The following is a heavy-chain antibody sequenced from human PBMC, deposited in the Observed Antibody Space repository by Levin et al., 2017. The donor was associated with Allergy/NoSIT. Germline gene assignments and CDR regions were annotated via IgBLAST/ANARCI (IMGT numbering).Heavy chain of an antibody. CDR2: IDIGGRT. V-gene: IGHV3-53*01. Sequence: GGSLRLSCAASGFTIRSKYMNWVRQATGKGLEWVSVIDIGGRTNYADSVKGRFTISRDNSKNTLNLQMNSLKAEDTAVYYCARGSGARDLKWGFGLVSYGMDVWGQGTTVTVSS. CDR3: ARGSGARDLKWGFGLVSYGMDV. D-gene: IGHD3/OR15-3a*01. CDR1: GFTIRSKY. J-gene: IGHJ6*02.